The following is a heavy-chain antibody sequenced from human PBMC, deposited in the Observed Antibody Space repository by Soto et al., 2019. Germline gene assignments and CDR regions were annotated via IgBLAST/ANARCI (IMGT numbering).Heavy chain of an antibody. CDR1: GLSFSSYG. CDR3: AKDQGYSSGWYPLDI. CDR2: IFYDGSKK. V-gene: IGHV3-30*18. J-gene: IGHJ3*02. D-gene: IGHD6-19*01. Sequence: GGSLRLSCAASGLSFSSYGMHWVRQAPGKGLEWVGVIFYDGSKKYYADSVKGRFTISRDNSKNTLYLEMNSLRAEDTAMYYCAKDQGYSSGWYPLDIWGQGTMVTVSS.